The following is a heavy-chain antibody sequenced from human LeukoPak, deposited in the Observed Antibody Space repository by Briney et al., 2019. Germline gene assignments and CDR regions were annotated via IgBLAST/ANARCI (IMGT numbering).Heavy chain of an antibody. D-gene: IGHD3-3*01. CDR1: GFTVSSNY. V-gene: IGHV3-53*01. CDR2: IYSGGST. J-gene: IGHJ4*02. Sequence: GGSLRLSCAASGFTVSSNYMSWVRQAPGKGLEWVSVIYSGGSTYYADSVKGRFTISRDNSKNTLYLQMNSLRAEDTAVYYCAKGGYDFWSGKPFDYWGQGTLVTVSS. CDR3: AKGGYDFWSGKPFDY.